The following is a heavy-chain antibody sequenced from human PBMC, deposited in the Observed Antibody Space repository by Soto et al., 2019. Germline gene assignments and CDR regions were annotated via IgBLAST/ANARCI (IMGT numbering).Heavy chain of an antibody. D-gene: IGHD3-3*01. J-gene: IGHJ5*02. Sequence: PGGSLRLSCAASGFSVSSSHMIWVRQAPGKGLEWVSLIYSGGTTYYAVSVKGRFTISRDNSKNTLYLQMNSLRAEDTAVYYCARDFSWFDPWGQGTMGTVSS. CDR2: IYSGGTT. CDR3: ARDFSWFDP. CDR1: GFSVSSSH. V-gene: IGHV3-53*05.